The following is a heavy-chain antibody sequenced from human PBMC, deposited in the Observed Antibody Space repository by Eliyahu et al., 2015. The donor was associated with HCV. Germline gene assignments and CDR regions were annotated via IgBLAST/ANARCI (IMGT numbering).Heavy chain of an antibody. D-gene: IGHD2-8*01. V-gene: IGHV1-69*01. Sequence: QVQLVQSGAEVKKPGSSVKVXXKASGGTXSSYAISWVRQAPXQGLEWMGGIIPIFGTANYAQKFQGRVTITADESTSTAYMELSSLRSEDTAVYYCARDISMGYYFDYWGQGTLVTVSS. CDR1: GGTXSSYA. CDR2: IIPIFGTA. CDR3: ARDISMGYYFDY. J-gene: IGHJ4*02.